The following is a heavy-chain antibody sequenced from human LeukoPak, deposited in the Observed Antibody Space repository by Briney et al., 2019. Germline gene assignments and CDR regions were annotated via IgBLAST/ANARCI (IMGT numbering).Heavy chain of an antibody. V-gene: IGHV3-23*01. CDR3: AKDTYYYYYMDV. J-gene: IGHJ6*03. CDR1: GFTFSSYA. CDR2: ISGSGGST. Sequence: TGGSLRLSCAASGFTFSSYAMSWVRQAPGKGLEWVSAISGSGGSTYYADSVKGRFTISRDNSKNTLYLQMNSLRAEDTAVYYCAKDTYYYYYMDVWGKGTTVTVSS.